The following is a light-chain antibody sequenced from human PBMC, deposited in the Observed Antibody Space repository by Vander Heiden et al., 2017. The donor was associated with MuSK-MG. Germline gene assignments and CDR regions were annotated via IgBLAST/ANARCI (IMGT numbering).Light chain of an antibody. Sequence: IVLTQSPHVCAVSLGESATINCKSSQSVLHSSNNKNYLAWHQQKPGQPPKVLISWASTRESGVPDRFSGSGSGTDFTLTISSLQAEDVAVYYCQQDYSSPSTFGQGTRLEIK. V-gene: IGKV4-1*01. CDR2: WAS. J-gene: IGKJ5*01. CDR1: QSVLHSSNNKNY. CDR3: QQDYSSPST.